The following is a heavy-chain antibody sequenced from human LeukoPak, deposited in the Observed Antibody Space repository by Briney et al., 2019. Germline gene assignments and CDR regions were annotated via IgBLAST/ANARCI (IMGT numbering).Heavy chain of an antibody. CDR1: GGSIGSSSYY. V-gene: IGHV4-39*01. CDR3: ASRAFSSGWYVRPEYFDY. J-gene: IGHJ4*02. D-gene: IGHD6-19*01. Sequence: SETLSLTCTVSGGSIGSSSYYWGWIRQPPGKGLEWIGSIYYSGSTYYNPSLKSRVTISVDTSKNQFSLKLSSVTAADTAVYYCASRAFSSGWYVRPEYFDYWGQGTLVTVSS. CDR2: IYYSGST.